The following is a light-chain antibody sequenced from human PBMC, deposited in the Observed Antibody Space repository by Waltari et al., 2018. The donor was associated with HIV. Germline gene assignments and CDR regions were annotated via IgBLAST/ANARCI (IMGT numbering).Light chain of an antibody. J-gene: IGLJ2*01. CDR2: ANI. V-gene: IGLV1-40*01. Sequence: QPVLTQPPSVSGAPGQRVTISCTRSSSNIGAGYDVTWYQHLPGTAPKLLIYANINRPSGVPDRFSGSKSGSSASLAITGLQAEDEAHYYCQSFDSSLTTSGVIFGGGTKLTVL. CDR1: SSNIGAGYD. CDR3: QSFDSSLTTSGVI.